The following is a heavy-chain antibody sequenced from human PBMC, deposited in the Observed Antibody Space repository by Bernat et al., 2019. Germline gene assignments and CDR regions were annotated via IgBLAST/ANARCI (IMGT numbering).Heavy chain of an antibody. J-gene: IGHJ4*02. CDR1: GFTFSSYG. CDR2: VWYDGSNK. V-gene: IGHV3-33*01. CDR3: ARDSSVYDILTGYPYYAFDI. D-gene: IGHD3-9*01. Sequence: QVQLVESGGGVVQPGRSLRLSCAASGFTFSSYGMHWVRQTPGKGLEWVAVVWYDGSNKYYADSVKGRFTISRDNSKNTLYLEMNSLSAEDTAVYYCARDSSVYDILTGYPYYAFDIWGQGTLVTVSS.